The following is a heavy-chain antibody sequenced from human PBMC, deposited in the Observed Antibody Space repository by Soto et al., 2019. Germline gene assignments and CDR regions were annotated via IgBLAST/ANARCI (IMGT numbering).Heavy chain of an antibody. Sequence: QVQLVQSGAEVKKPESSVKVSCKAYGGTFSSYAISWVRQSPGQGLEWMGGIFPIFGTANYAQKFKGRVTITADQSTSTAYMELSSLRSEDTAVYYCASDGGDYGREEAFDIWGQGTMVTVSS. D-gene: IGHD4-17*01. CDR2: IFPIFGTA. CDR1: GGTFSSYA. CDR3: ASDGGDYGREEAFDI. J-gene: IGHJ3*02. V-gene: IGHV1-69*12.